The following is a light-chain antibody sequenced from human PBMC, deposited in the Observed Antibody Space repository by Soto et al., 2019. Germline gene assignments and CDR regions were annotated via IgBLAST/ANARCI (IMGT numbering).Light chain of an antibody. Sequence: DIQMPQSPSSLSPSVGARSAITGQASQDIRNYLNWYQQKPGNSPNLLIYDASNLETGVPSRFSGSGSGTDFTFTISSLQPEDIATYYCQQYDDLVTFGQGTRLEIK. V-gene: IGKV1-33*01. CDR3: QQYDDLVT. J-gene: IGKJ5*01. CDR2: DAS. CDR1: QDIRNY.